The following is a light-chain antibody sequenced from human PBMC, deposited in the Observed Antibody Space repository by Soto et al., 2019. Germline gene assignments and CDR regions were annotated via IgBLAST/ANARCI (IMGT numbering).Light chain of an antibody. J-gene: IGKJ1*01. V-gene: IGKV1-39*01. CDR1: QSISSY. CDR2: AAS. CDR3: QQSYSTPPT. Sequence: DIQMTQSPSSLSASVGDRVTITCRASQSISSYLNWYQHKLGKAPKLLIFAASSLQSGVPSRFSGSGSGTDFTLTISSLQPEDFATYYCQQSYSTPPTFGQGTKVEIK.